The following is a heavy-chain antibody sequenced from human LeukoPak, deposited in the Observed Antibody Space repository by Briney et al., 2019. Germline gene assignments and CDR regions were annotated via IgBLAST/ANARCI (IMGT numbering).Heavy chain of an antibody. J-gene: IGHJ5*02. V-gene: IGHV4-34*01. CDR1: GGSFSGYY. Sequence: TSETLSLTCAVYGGSFSGYYWSWIRQPPGKGLEWIGEINHSGSTNYNPSLKSRVTISVDTSKNQFSLKLSSVTAADTAVYYCARDYYSRFDPWGQGTLVTVSS. CDR2: INHSGST. D-gene: IGHD2-21*02. CDR3: ARDYYSRFDP.